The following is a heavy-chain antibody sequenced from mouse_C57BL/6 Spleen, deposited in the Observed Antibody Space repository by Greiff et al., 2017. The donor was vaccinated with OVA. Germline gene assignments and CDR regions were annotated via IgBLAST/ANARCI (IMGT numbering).Heavy chain of an antibody. V-gene: IGHV5-17*01. J-gene: IGHJ4*01. Sequence: EVMLVESGGGLVKPGGSLKLSCAASGFTFSDYGMHWVRQAPEKGLEWVAYISSGSSTIYYADTVKGRFTISRDNAKNTLFLQMTSLRSEDTAMYYCARDYSGYAMDYWGQGTLVTVSS. CDR1: GFTFSDYG. CDR2: ISSGSSTI. CDR3: ARDYSGYAMDY. D-gene: IGHD1-1*02.